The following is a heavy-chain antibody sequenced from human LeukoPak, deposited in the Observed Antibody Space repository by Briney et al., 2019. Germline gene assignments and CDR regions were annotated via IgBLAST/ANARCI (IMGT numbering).Heavy chain of an antibody. CDR1: GYTFTSYY. Sequence: ASVKVSCKASGYTFTSYYMHWVRQAPGQGLEWMGIINPSGGSTSYAQKFQGRVTMTRDTSTSTAYMELSSPRSEDTAVYYCASGSWYYYGMDVWGQGTTVTVSS. J-gene: IGHJ6*02. V-gene: IGHV1-46*01. D-gene: IGHD2-15*01. CDR2: INPSGGST. CDR3: ASGSWYYYGMDV.